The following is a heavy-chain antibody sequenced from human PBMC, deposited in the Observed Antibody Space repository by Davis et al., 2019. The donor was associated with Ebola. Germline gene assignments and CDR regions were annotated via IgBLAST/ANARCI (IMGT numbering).Heavy chain of an antibody. J-gene: IGHJ4*02. CDR3: ARDTIFYDFWSGPFDY. Sequence: GGSLRLSCAASGFTFSSYWMSWVRQAPGKGLEWVANIKQDGSEKYYVDSVKGRFTISRDNAKNSLYLQMNSLRAEDTAVYYCARDTIFYDFWSGPFDYWGQGTLVTVSS. D-gene: IGHD3-3*01. CDR2: IKQDGSEK. V-gene: IGHV3-7*01. CDR1: GFTFSSYW.